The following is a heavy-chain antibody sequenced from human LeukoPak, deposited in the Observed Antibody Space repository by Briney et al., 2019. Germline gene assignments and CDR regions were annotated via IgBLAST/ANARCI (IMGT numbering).Heavy chain of an antibody. CDR2: ISYDGSNK. CDR1: GFTFSSYA. CDR3: ARAPLLWFGELLGYFDY. J-gene: IGHJ4*02. Sequence: GGSLRLSCAASGFTFSSYAMHWVRQAPGKGLEWVAVISYDGSNKYYADSVKGRFTISRDNSKNTLYLQMNSLRAEDTAVYYCARAPLLWFGELLGYFDYWGQGTLVTVSS. D-gene: IGHD3-10*01. V-gene: IGHV3-30-3*01.